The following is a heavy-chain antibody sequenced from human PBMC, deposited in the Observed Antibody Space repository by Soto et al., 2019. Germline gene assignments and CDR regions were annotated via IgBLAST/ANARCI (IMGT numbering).Heavy chain of an antibody. J-gene: IGHJ4*02. Sequence: EVQLVESGGGLVQPGGSLRLSCAASGFSFSSYWMHWLRQVPGKGLVWVSRINGDGDYTNYADSVKGRFTISRDNAKNTAHLQMNSLTAEGTAVYYCARERGGYSSDFWGQGTLVTVSS. V-gene: IGHV3-74*01. D-gene: IGHD2-15*01. CDR1: GFSFSSYW. CDR2: INGDGDYT. CDR3: ARERGGYSSDF.